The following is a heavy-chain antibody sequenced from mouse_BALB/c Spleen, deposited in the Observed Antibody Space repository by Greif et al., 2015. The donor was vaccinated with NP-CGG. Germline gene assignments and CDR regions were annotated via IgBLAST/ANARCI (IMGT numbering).Heavy chain of an antibody. CDR2: IRNKANGYTT. Sequence: DVKLVESGGGLVQPGGSLRLSCATSGFTFTDYYMSWVRQPPGKALEWLGFIRNKANGYTTEYSASVKGRFTISRDNSQSIRYLQMNTLRAEDSATYYCARVKNYYCSGGYFDYWGQGTTLTVSS. J-gene: IGHJ2*01. V-gene: IGHV7-3*02. D-gene: IGHD1-1*01. CDR1: GFTFTDYY. CDR3: ARVKNYYCSGGYFDY.